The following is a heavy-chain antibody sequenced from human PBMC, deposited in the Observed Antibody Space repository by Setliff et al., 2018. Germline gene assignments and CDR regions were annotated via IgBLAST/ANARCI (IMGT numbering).Heavy chain of an antibody. V-gene: IGHV4-59*01. CDR1: GGSISSYY. D-gene: IGHD1-26*01. CDR2: IYYSGGT. Sequence: SEILSLTCTVSGGSISSYYWSWIRQPPGKGLEWIGYIYYSGGTNYNPSLKSRVTISVDTSKNQFSLKLSSVTAADTAVYYCASYGSNYWGQGTLVTVSS. J-gene: IGHJ4*02. CDR3: ASYGSNY.